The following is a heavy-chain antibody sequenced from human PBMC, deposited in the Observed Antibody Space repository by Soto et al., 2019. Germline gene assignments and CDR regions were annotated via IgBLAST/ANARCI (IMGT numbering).Heavy chain of an antibody. CDR2: IYYTGST. J-gene: IGHJ6*03. D-gene: IGHD2-15*01. CDR3: ARDGGSRGDYYFYMDV. CDR1: GGSISSFY. Sequence: SETLSLTCTVSGGSISSFYWSWIRQPPGKGLEWIGFIYYTGSTNYNPSLKSRVPMSVDTSKNQFSLKLNSVTAADTAVYYCARDGGSRGDYYFYMDVWGKGTTVTVSS. V-gene: IGHV4-59*01.